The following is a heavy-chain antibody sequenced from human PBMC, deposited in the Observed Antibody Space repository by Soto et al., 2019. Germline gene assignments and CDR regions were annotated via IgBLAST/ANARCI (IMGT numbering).Heavy chain of an antibody. J-gene: IGHJ4*02. V-gene: IGHV2-5*02. Sequence: QITLKESGPTLVKPTQTLTLTCTFSGFSLSTSGVGVGWIRQPPGKALEWLALIYWDDDKRYSPSLKSRLTLTKDTSKNQVVLTMTNMDPVDTATYYCAHSLTTVVSPYFDYWGQGTLVTVSS. D-gene: IGHD4-17*01. CDR2: IYWDDDK. CDR1: GFSLSTSGVG. CDR3: AHSLTTVVSPYFDY.